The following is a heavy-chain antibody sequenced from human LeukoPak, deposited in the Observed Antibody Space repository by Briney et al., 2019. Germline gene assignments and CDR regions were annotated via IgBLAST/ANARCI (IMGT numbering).Heavy chain of an antibody. D-gene: IGHD1-26*01. CDR1: GFTFSSYW. V-gene: IGHV3-74*01. Sequence: GGSLRLSCAASGFTFSSYWMNWVRQAPGKGLEWVSHINNDGSSKYYADSVKGRFTISRDNAKNTLYLQMNSLRAEDTAVYYCASSYSESYGDAFDIWGKGTMVTVSS. CDR2: INNDGSSK. J-gene: IGHJ3*02. CDR3: ASSYSESYGDAFDI.